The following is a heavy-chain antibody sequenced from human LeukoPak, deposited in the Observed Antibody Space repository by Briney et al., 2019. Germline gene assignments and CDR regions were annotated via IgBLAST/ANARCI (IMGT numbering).Heavy chain of an antibody. D-gene: IGHD1-7*01. CDR3: ARGGELGFDT. V-gene: IGHV3-13*01. Sequence: GGSLRLSCAASGFTFSTYDMRWVRQAIGKGLEWVSGIASAGDTFYSGSVKGRFTISRENAKTSSYLQMNSLRAGDTAVYYCARGGELGFDTWGQGTLVTVSS. CDR1: GFTFSTYD. J-gene: IGHJ5*02. CDR2: IASAGDT.